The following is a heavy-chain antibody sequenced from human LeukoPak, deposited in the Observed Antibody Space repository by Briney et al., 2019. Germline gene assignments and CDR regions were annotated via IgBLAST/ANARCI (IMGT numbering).Heavy chain of an antibody. Sequence: PGGSLRLSCAASGFTFSSYAMSWVRQAPGKGLEWVSAISGSGGSTYYADSVRGRFTISRDNSKNTLYLQMNSLRAGDTAVYYCAKDISTVTTRMFDPWGQGTLVTVSS. CDR1: GFTFSSYA. CDR3: AKDISTVTTRMFDP. J-gene: IGHJ5*02. V-gene: IGHV3-23*01. CDR2: ISGSGGST. D-gene: IGHD4-4*01.